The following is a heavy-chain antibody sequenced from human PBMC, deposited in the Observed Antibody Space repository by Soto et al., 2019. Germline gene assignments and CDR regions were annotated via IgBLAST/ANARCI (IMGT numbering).Heavy chain of an antibody. D-gene: IGHD3-10*01. CDR1: GGSFSGYY. Sequence: SETLSLTCAVYGGSFSGYYWSWIRQPPGKGLEWIGEINHSGSTNYNPSLKSRVTISVDTSKNQFSLKLSSVTAADTAVYYCARSMAPLPYGFGELSSFYFDYWGQGTLVTVSS. CDR3: ARSMAPLPYGFGELSSFYFDY. J-gene: IGHJ4*02. V-gene: IGHV4-34*01. CDR2: INHSGST.